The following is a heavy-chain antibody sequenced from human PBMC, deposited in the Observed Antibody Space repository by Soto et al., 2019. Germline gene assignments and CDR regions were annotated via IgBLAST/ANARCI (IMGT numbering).Heavy chain of an antibody. CDR3: ARERAVGIAVALNWFDP. CDR2: ISSSSSTI. D-gene: IGHD6-19*01. CDR1: GFTFGSYS. Sequence: EVQLVESGGGLVQPGGSLRLSCAASGFTFGSYSMNWVRQAPGKGLEWVSYISSSSSTIYYADSVTGRFTISRDNAKNSLCLQMNSLRDEDTAVCYCARERAVGIAVALNWFDPWGQGTLVTVSS. V-gene: IGHV3-48*02. J-gene: IGHJ5*02.